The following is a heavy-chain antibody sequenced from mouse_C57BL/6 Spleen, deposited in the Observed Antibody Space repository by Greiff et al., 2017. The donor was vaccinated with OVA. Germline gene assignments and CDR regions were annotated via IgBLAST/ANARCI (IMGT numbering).Heavy chain of an antibody. CDR3: ARSRGNYDYCDY. CDR2: IDPSDSYT. J-gene: IGHJ2*01. V-gene: IGHV1-69*01. Sequence: VQLQQPGAELVMPGASVKLSCKASGYTFTSYWMHWVKQRPGQGLEWIGEIDPSDSYTNYNQKFKGKSTLTVDKSSSTAYMQLSSLTSEDSAVYYCARSRGNYDYCDYWGQGTTLTVSS. CDR1: GYTFTSYW. D-gene: IGHD1-1*01.